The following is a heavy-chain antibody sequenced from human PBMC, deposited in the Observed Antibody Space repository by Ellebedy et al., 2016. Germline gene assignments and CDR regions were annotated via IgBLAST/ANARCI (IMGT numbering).Heavy chain of an antibody. CDR3: ARASSGSYYGVRP. Sequence: GESLKISCAASGFTFSSYGMHWVRQAPGKGLEWVAVIWYDGSNKYYADSVKGRFTISRDNAKNSLYLQMNSLRDEDTAVYYCARASSGSYYGVRPWGQGTLVTVSS. CDR2: IWYDGSNK. CDR1: GFTFSSYG. V-gene: IGHV3-33*01. D-gene: IGHD1-26*01. J-gene: IGHJ5*02.